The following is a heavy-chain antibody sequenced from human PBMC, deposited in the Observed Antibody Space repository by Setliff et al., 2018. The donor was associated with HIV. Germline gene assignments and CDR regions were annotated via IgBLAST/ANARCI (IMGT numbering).Heavy chain of an antibody. Sequence: SETLSLTCTVSGWSISSGFFWGWIRQPPGKGLEFIGSIYHSGSTCYNPSLKSRVTISVDTSKNQFSLKLSSVTAADTAVYYCARVVGADDAFAFWGQGTMVTVSS. D-gene: IGHD1-26*01. J-gene: IGHJ3*01. CDR2: IYHSGST. V-gene: IGHV4-38-2*02. CDR3: ARVVGADDAFAF. CDR1: GWSISSGFF.